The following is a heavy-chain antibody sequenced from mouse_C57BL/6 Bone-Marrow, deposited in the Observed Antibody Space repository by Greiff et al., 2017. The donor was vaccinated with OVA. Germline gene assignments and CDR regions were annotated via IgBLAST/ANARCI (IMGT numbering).Heavy chain of an antibody. Sequence: DVMLVESGGDLVKPGGSLKLSCAASGFTFSSYGMSWVRQTPDKRLEWVATISSGGSYTYSPDSVKGRFTISRDNAKNTLYLQMSSLKSEDTAMYYCARHWGYGSWFAYWGQGTLVTVSA. J-gene: IGHJ3*01. CDR1: GFTFSSYG. D-gene: IGHD2-2*01. CDR2: ISSGGSYT. CDR3: ARHWGYGSWFAY. V-gene: IGHV5-6*02.